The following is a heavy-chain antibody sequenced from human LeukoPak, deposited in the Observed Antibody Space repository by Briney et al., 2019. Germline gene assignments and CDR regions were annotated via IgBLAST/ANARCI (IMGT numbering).Heavy chain of an antibody. J-gene: IGHJ3*02. D-gene: IGHD4-17*01. V-gene: IGHV1-69*13. CDR1: GGTFSSYA. Sequence: ASVKVSCKASGGTFSSYAISWVRQAPGQGLEWMGGIFPIFGTANYAQKFQGRVTITADESTSTAYMELSSLRSEDTAVYYCAREVLRANAFDIWGQGTMVTVSS. CDR2: IFPIFGTA. CDR3: AREVLRANAFDI.